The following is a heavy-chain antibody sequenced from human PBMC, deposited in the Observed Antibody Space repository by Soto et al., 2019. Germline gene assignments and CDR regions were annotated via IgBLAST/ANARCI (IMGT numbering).Heavy chain of an antibody. CDR2: ISHSGST. J-gene: IGHJ4*02. CDR3: AARHFWCGPWTDRRLDY. V-gene: IGHV4-4*02. Sequence: QVQLQESGPGLVKPSGTLSLTCGVSGDSINRRHWWNWVRQPPGKGLEWIGQISHSGSTNYNPSLTSRVTISVDKSKNHFSLKLTSVTAADTAVYYCAARHFWCGPWTDRRLDYWGQGTLVTVSS. CDR1: GDSINRRHW. D-gene: IGHD3-3*02.